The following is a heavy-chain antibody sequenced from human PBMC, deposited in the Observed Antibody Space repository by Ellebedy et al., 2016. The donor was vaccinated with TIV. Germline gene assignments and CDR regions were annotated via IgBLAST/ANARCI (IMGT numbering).Heavy chain of an antibody. CDR2: ISAYNGNT. V-gene: IGHV1-18*04. J-gene: IGHJ6*02. D-gene: IGHD5-12*01. CDR3: ARQVVATNSLLGYYYYGMDV. Sequence: ASVKVSCXASGYTFTSYGISWVRQAPGQGLEWMGWISAYNGNTNYAQKLQGRVTMTTDTSTSTAYMELRSLRSDDTAVYYCARQVVATNSLLGYYYYGMDVWGQGTTVTVSS. CDR1: GYTFTSYG.